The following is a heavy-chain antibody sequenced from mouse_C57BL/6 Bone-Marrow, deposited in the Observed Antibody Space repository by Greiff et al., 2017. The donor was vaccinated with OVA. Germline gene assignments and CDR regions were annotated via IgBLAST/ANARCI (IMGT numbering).Heavy chain of an antibody. J-gene: IGHJ4*01. D-gene: IGHD2-10*02. Sequence: EVKLQESGPGLVKPSQSLSLTCSVTGYSITSGYYWNWIRQFPGNKLEWMGYISYDGSNNYNPSLKNRISITRDTSKNQFFLKLNSVTTEDTATYYGARGYGTHAMDYWGQGTSVTVSS. V-gene: IGHV3-6*01. CDR2: ISYDGSN. CDR1: GYSITSGYY. CDR3: ARGYGTHAMDY.